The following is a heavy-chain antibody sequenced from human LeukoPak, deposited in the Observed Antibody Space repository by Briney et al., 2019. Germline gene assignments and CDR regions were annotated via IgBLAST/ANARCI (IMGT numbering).Heavy chain of an antibody. CDR3: ARTSVNSLWDDAFDI. V-gene: IGHV3-7*05. D-gene: IGHD4-17*01. Sequence: GGSLRLSCEASEFIFSKYWMSWVRQAPEKGLEWVARINQDGTEKYSVDSVKGRFTISRDNAKSSLYLQINNVKAEDTAVYYCARTSVNSLWDDAFDIWGQGTMVTVSS. CDR1: EFIFSKYW. J-gene: IGHJ3*02. CDR2: INQDGTEK.